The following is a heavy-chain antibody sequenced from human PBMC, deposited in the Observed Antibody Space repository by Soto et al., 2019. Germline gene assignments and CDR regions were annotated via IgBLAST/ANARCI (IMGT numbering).Heavy chain of an antibody. CDR1: GYICSSCG. CDR3: AREAAAERNYYGLDV. V-gene: IGHV1-18*04. J-gene: IGHJ6*02. D-gene: IGHD6-13*01. Sequence: QGQLVQSGPEVRKPGATVTVSCKASGYICSSCGINWVRQAPGQGLEWMAWISGYNGNTKFRERVPGRFNETTDTSASTAYMELRSLRSDDTAVYFCAREAAAERNYYGLDVWGQGTTVLVSS. CDR2: ISGYNGNT.